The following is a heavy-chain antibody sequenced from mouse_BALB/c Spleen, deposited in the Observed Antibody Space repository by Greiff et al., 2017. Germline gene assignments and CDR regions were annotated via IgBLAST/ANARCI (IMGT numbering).Heavy chain of an antibody. V-gene: IGHV1-4*01. CDR2: INPSSGYT. J-gene: IGHJ4*01. Sequence: VQLQQSGAELARPGASVKMSCKASGYTFTSYTMHWVKQRPGQGLEWIGYINPSSGYTNYNQKFKDKATLTADKSSSTAYMQLSSLTSEDSAVSYGARFPYYYGRSHAMDYWGQGTSVTVSS. D-gene: IGHD1-1*01. CDR3: ARFPYYYGRSHAMDY. CDR1: GYTFTSYT.